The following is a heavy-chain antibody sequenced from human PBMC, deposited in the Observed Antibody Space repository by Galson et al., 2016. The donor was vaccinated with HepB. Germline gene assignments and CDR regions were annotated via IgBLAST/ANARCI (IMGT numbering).Heavy chain of an antibody. D-gene: IGHD5-24*01. CDR1: GFTFSRYA. CDR2: ISSRDNFI. Sequence: SLRLSCAASGFTFSRYAIHWVRQAPGKGLEWVSSISSRDNFIFYAPSLGGRFAISRDNAKNSLFLQMNSLRAEDTAVYYCARHNWHVFDIWGQGTMVTVSS. CDR3: ARHNWHVFDI. J-gene: IGHJ3*02. V-gene: IGHV3-21*01.